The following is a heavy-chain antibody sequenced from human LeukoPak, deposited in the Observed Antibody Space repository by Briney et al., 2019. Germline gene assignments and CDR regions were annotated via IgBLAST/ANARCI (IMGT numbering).Heavy chain of an antibody. J-gene: IGHJ3*02. D-gene: IGHD3-22*01. Sequence: ASVKVSCKASGYTFTGYYMHWVRQAPGQGLEWMGWINPNSGGTNYAQKFQGRVTMTRDTSISTAYMELSRLRSDDTAVYYCARDYYDSSGYYFLGENAFDIWGQGTMVTVSS. CDR2: INPNSGGT. CDR1: GYTFTGYY. CDR3: ARDYYDSSGYYFLGENAFDI. V-gene: IGHV1-2*02.